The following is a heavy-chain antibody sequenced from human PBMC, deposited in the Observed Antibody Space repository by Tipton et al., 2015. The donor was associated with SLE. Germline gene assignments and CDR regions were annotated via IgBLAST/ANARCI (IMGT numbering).Heavy chain of an antibody. CDR3: ALPMAYGDCFDY. V-gene: IGHV1-2*02. Sequence: QVQLVQSGAEVKKPGASVKVSCKASGYTFIDYYMHWVRQAPGQGLEWMGYINPYSGGTNYAQNFQDRVTMTRDTSISTVYMELSRLTSDDTAVYYCALPMAYGDCFDYWGQGALVTVSS. D-gene: IGHD4-17*01. CDR2: INPYSGGT. CDR1: GYTFIDYY. J-gene: IGHJ4*02.